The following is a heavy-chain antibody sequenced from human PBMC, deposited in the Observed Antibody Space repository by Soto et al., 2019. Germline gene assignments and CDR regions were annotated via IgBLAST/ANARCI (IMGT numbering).Heavy chain of an antibody. V-gene: IGHV3-30-3*01. Sequence: GGSLRLSCVASGFTFSSYALHWVRQAPGKGLEWVVAISYDGSNKYYADSVKGRFTISRDNSKNTLYLQMNSLRAEDAAVYYCARGPSSLTRFDYWGQGTLVTVSS. CDR1: GFTFSSYA. J-gene: IGHJ4*02. CDR3: ARGPSSLTRFDY. CDR2: ISYDGSNK. D-gene: IGHD2-2*01.